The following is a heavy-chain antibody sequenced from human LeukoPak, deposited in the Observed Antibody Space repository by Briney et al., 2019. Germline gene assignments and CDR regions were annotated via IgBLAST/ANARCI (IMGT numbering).Heavy chain of an antibody. D-gene: IGHD5-18*01. CDR3: ARVVKDTAMVPYYYYGMDV. J-gene: IGHJ6*02. CDR1: GFTVSSTY. V-gene: IGHV3-53*01. Sequence: GGSLRLSCAASGFTVSSTYMNWVRQAPGKGLEWVSVTYSGGSTDYADSVKGRVTISRDNSKNTVYLQMNSLRAEGTAVYYCARVVKDTAMVPYYYYGMDVWGQGTTVTVSS. CDR2: TYSGGST.